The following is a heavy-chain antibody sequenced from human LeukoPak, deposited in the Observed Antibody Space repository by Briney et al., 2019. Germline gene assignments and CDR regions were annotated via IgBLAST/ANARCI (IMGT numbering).Heavy chain of an antibody. D-gene: IGHD1-26*01. V-gene: IGHV3-23*01. CDR1: VFTFIDYP. Sequence: HSGGSLRLSCAASVFTFIDYPISCVPQAPEKVLEVVSGISSSGGRTYYADSLKGRFTISRDNSKNTLYLQMNSLRAEDTAVYYCAKDRYSGSFNWFDPWGQGTLVTVSS. J-gene: IGHJ5*02. CDR3: AKDRYSGSFNWFDP. CDR2: ISSSGGRT.